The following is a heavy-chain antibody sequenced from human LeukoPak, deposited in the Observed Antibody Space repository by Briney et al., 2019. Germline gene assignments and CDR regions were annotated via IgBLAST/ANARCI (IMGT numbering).Heavy chain of an antibody. CDR1: GYTFTSYY. CDR3: ARGSVVVVTAILSLGY. J-gene: IGHJ4*02. Sequence: ASVKVSCKASGYTFTSYYMHWVRQAPGQGLEWMGIINPSGGSTSYAQKFQGRVTMTGDTSTSTVYMELSSLRSEDTALYYCARGSVVVVTAILSLGYWGQGTLVTVSS. V-gene: IGHV1-46*01. CDR2: INPSGGST. D-gene: IGHD2-21*02.